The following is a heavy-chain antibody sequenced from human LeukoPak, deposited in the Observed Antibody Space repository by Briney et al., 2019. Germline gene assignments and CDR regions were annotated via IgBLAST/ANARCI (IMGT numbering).Heavy chain of an antibody. V-gene: IGHV4-59*01. D-gene: IGHD3-9*01. CDR3: ARQGYDILTGYDY. CDR2: IYYSGST. CDR1: GGSIISYY. Sequence: PSETLSLTCTVSGGSIISYYWSWIRQPPGKGLEWIGYIYYSGSTNYNPSLKSRVTISVDTSKNQFSLKLSSVTAADTAVYYCARQGYDILTGYDYWGQGTLVTVSS. J-gene: IGHJ4*02.